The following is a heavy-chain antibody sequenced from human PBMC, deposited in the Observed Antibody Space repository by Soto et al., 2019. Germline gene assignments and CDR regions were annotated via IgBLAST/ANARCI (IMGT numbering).Heavy chain of an antibody. Sequence: PGGSLRLSCAASGFTFSSYAMSWVRQAPGKGLEWVSAISGSGGSTYYADSVKGRFTISRDNSKNTLYLQMNSLRAEDTAVYYCAKGMWGPSVGAYFDYWGQGTLVTVSS. CDR1: GFTFSSYA. J-gene: IGHJ4*02. CDR2: ISGSGGST. CDR3: AKGMWGPSVGAYFDY. D-gene: IGHD1-26*01. V-gene: IGHV3-23*01.